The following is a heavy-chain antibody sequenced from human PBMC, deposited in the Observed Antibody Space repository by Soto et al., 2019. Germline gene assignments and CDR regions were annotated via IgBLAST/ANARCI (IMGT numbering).Heavy chain of an antibody. V-gene: IGHV3-23*01. J-gene: IGHJ6*02. CDR2: ISGRGGDT. CDR3: AKQHCSNGICYSNHYGMDA. CDR1: GFNFKYYA. Sequence: GGSLRLSCAAFGFNFKYYAMSWVRQAPGEGLEWVSLISGRGGDTNYADSVRSRFTISRDNSKNTLFLQMMSLRAEDTAVYYCAKQHCSNGICYSNHYGMDAWGQGTTVTVSS. D-gene: IGHD2-8*01.